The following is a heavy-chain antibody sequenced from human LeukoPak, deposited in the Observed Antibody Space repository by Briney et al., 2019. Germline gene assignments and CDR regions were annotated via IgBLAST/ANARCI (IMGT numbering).Heavy chain of an antibody. V-gene: IGHV3-21*01. CDR1: AFSFSDYC. CDR2: ISSSTRCI. J-gene: IGHJ4*02. CDR3: SRVRGEVVTGLLEY. Sequence: PGGSLRLSCAASAFSFSDYCMHWVRQAPGKGLEWVASISSSTRCILYADSVKGRFTIARDNAKNSPFLQMSSLRADDTAVYYCSRVRGEVVTGLLEYWGQAALATVSS. D-gene: IGHD2-21*02.